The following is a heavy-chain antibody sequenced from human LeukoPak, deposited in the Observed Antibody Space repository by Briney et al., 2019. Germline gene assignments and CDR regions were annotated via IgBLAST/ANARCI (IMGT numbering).Heavy chain of an antibody. CDR1: GFTFSSYA. D-gene: IGHD2-2*02. CDR3: ARGPLGYCSSTSCYRPSDY. J-gene: IGHJ4*02. V-gene: IGHV3-30*04. CDR2: ISYDGSNK. Sequence: GGSLRLSCAASGFTFSSYAMHWVRQAPGKGLEWVAVISYDGSNKYYADSVKGRFTISRDNSKNTLYLQMNSLRAEDTAVYYCARGPLGYCSSTSCYRPSDYWGQGTLVTVSS.